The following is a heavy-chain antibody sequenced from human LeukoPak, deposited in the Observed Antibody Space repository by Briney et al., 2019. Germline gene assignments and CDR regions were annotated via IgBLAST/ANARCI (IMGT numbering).Heavy chain of an antibody. J-gene: IGHJ4*02. CDR3: AAPSGPTYYSPVDF. Sequence: SETLSLTCTVSGAPITTSNHYWGWIRQTPGKTLEWIANIYYSGHTLYNPSLKSRALISVDTSSNQFSLRLTSVTAADTAVYYCAAPSGPTYYSPVDFWGQGTSVSVSS. D-gene: IGHD1-26*01. V-gene: IGHV4-39*01. CDR2: IYYSGHT. CDR1: GAPITTSNHY.